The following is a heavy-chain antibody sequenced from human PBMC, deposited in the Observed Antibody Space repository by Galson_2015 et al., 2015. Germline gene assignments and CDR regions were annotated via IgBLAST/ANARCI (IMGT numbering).Heavy chain of an antibody. CDR3: ARGIGYCSGGTCYPDY. J-gene: IGHJ4*02. D-gene: IGHD2-15*01. V-gene: IGHV3-33*01. Sequence: SLRLSCAASGFTFSSYGVHWVRQAPGKGLEWGAVIWYDGSNKYYADSVKGRFTISRDNSKNTLYLQINSLRVEDTAVYYCARGIGYCSGGTCYPDYWGQGTLVTVSS. CDR2: IWYDGSNK. CDR1: GFTFSSYG.